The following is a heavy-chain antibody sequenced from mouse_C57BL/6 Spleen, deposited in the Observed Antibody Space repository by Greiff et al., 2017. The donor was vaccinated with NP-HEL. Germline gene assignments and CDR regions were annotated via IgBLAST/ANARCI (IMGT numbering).Heavy chain of an antibody. Sequence: QVQLQQPGAELVRPGSSVKLSCKASGYTFTSYWMHWVKQRPIQGLEWIGNIDPSHSETHYNQKFKDKATLTVDKSSSTAYMQLSSLTSEDSAVYYCARGGVTVVANDYWGQGTTLTVSS. CDR3: ARGGVTVVANDY. V-gene: IGHV1-52*01. CDR2: IDPSHSET. CDR1: GYTFTSYW. J-gene: IGHJ2*01. D-gene: IGHD1-1*01.